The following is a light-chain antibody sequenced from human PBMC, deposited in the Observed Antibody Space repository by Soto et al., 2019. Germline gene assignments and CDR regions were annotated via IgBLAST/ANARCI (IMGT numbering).Light chain of an antibody. Sequence: EIVMTQSPATLSVSPGESATLSCRASQSVSSNLAWYQQKPGQAPRLLLSGASTRATGIPARFSGSGSGTEFTLTISSLQSEDFAVYYCQQYNNWPPWTFGQGTTGDIK. CDR2: GAS. V-gene: IGKV3-15*01. J-gene: IGKJ1*01. CDR3: QQYNNWPPWT. CDR1: QSVSSN.